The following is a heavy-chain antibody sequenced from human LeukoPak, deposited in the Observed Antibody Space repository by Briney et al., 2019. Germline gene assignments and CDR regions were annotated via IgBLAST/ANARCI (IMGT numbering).Heavy chain of an antibody. CDR3: AKSLDYYFDY. Sequence: LAGGSLRLSCAASGFTFSSYGMHWVRQAPGRGLEWVAFIRYDGSNKYYADSVKGRFTISRDNSKNTLYLQMNSLRAEDTAVYYCAKSLDYYFDYWGQGTPVTVSS. J-gene: IGHJ4*02. CDR1: GFTFSSYG. V-gene: IGHV3-30*02. CDR2: IRYDGSNK.